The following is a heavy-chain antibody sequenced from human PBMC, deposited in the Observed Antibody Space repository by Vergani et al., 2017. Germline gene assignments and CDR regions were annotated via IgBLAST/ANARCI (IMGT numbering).Heavy chain of an antibody. CDR2: IIPILGIA. V-gene: IGHV1-69*02. J-gene: IGHJ6*02. Sequence: QVQLVQSGAEVKKPGSSVKVSCKASGGTFSSYTISWVRQAPGQGLEWMGRIIPILGIANYAQKFRGRVTITADKSTSTAYMELSSLRSEDTAVYYCASAVVTDYYYYGMDVWGQGTTVTVSS. CDR3: ASAVVTDYYYYGMDV. CDR1: GGTFSSYT. D-gene: IGHD4-23*01.